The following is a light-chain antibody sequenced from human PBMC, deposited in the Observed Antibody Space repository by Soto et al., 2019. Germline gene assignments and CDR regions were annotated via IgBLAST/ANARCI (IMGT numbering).Light chain of an antibody. J-gene: IGKJ5*01. Sequence: DIQMTQSPSSLSASVGDRVTITCRPSQSISTYLNWYQQKPGKAHKLLICGASSLQTGVPSRFSGSGSGTDFTLTIRSLQPEDFATYYCQQSYSTPRLTFGQGTRLEIK. V-gene: IGKV1-39*01. CDR1: QSISTY. CDR2: GAS. CDR3: QQSYSTPRLT.